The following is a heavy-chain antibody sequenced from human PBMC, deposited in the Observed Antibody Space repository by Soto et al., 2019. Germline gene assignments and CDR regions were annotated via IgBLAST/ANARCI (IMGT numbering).Heavy chain of an antibody. Sequence: PLSLTCTVSGGSISTGTYYWAWNRQHPGKGLEWIGYIDYSGGTYYNPSLKSRVTISVDTSKNQCSLKLNSVTAADTAVYYCARNLGTVVYYFDYWGQGTLVTVSS. CDR1: GGSISTGTYY. CDR2: IDYSGGT. J-gene: IGHJ4*02. V-gene: IGHV4-31*03. D-gene: IGHD4-17*01. CDR3: ARNLGTVVYYFDY.